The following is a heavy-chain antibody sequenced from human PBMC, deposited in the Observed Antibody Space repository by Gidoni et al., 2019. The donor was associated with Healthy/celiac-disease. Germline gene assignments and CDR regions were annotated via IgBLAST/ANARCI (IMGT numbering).Heavy chain of an antibody. CDR2: IYYSGST. CDR3: ARVGGSYYGGVGWFDP. CDR1: GGSISSYY. V-gene: IGHV4-59*01. D-gene: IGHD1-26*01. Sequence: QVQLQESGPGLVKPSETLSLTCTVSGGSISSYYWSWIRQPPGKGLEWIGYIYYSGSTNYNPSLKSRVTISVDTSKNQFSLKLSSVTAADTAVYYCARVGGSYYGGVGWFDPWGQGTLVTVSS. J-gene: IGHJ5*02.